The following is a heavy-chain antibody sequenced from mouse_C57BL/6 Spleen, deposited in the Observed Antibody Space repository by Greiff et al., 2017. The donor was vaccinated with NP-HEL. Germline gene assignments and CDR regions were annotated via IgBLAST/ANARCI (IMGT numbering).Heavy chain of an antibody. J-gene: IGHJ4*01. CDR2: IYPRSGNT. Sequence: VQLQQSGAELARPGASVKLSCKASGYTFTSYGISWVKQRTGQGLEWIGEIYPRSGNTYYNEKFKGKATLTADKSSSTAYMELRNLTSEDSAVYYSARYYDYDVGYYAMDYWGQGTSVTVSS. D-gene: IGHD2-4*01. V-gene: IGHV1-81*01. CDR3: ARYYDYDVGYYAMDY. CDR1: GYTFTSYG.